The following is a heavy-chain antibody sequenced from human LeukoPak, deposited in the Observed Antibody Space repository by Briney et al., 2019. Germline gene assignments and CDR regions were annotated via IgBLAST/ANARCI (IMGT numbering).Heavy chain of an antibody. Sequence: PGGSLRLSCAASGFTFRNAWMSWVRQAPGKGLEWVSTVNSNGGTTYYADSVKGRFTISRDNSENTLYLQMNNLRAEDTAVYYCAKSVQWLVLIDYWGQGTLVTVSS. CDR2: VNSNGGTT. J-gene: IGHJ4*02. V-gene: IGHV3-23*01. CDR1: GFTFRNAW. D-gene: IGHD6-19*01. CDR3: AKSVQWLVLIDY.